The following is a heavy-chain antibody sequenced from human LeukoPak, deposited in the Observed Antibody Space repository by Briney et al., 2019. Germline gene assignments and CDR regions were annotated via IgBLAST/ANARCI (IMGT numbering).Heavy chain of an antibody. Sequence: SETLSLTCAVYGGSFSGYYWSWIRQPPGKGLEWIGEINHSGSTNYNPSLKSRVTISVDTSKNQFSLKLSSVTAADTAVCYCARGPKSKWELRRTRAFDIWGQGTMVTVSS. J-gene: IGHJ3*02. V-gene: IGHV4-34*01. CDR1: GGSFSGYY. CDR2: INHSGST. CDR3: ARGPKSKWELRRTRAFDI. D-gene: IGHD1-26*01.